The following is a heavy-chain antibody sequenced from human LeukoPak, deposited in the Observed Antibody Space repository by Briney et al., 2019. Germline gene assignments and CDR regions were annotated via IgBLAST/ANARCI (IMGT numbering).Heavy chain of an antibody. V-gene: IGHV3-23*01. J-gene: IGHJ4*02. D-gene: IGHD3-16*02. Sequence: GGSLRLSCAASGFTFSDYYMSWIRQAPGKGLEWVSAISGSGGSTYYADSVKGRFTISRDNSKNTLYLQMNSLRAEDTAVYYCAKDPGGRRLRLGELSLYRFPYYWGQGTLVTVSS. CDR1: GFTFSDYY. CDR3: AKDPGGRRLRLGELSLYRFPYY. CDR2: ISGSGGST.